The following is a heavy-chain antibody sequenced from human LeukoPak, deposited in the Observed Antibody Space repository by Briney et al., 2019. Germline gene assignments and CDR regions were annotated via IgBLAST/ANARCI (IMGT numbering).Heavy chain of an antibody. J-gene: IGHJ4*02. CDR1: GYSISSGYY. Sequence: SETLSLTCAVSGYSISSGYYWGWIRPPPGKGLEWIGSIYHSGSTYYNPSLKSRVTISVDTSKNQFSLKLSSVTAADTAVYYCARDRRDGYNMRDSDFDYWGQGTLVTVSS. D-gene: IGHD5-24*01. V-gene: IGHV4-38-2*02. CDR2: IYHSGST. CDR3: ARDRRDGYNMRDSDFDY.